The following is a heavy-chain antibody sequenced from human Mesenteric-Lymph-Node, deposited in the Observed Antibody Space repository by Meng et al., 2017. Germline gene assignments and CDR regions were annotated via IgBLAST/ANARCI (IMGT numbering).Heavy chain of an antibody. J-gene: IGHJ4*02. CDR3: ARDGRDGYNPDY. Sequence: GGSLRLSCAASGFTFSSYSMNWVRQAPGKGLEWVAVISYDGSNKYYADSVKGRFTISRDNSKNTLYLQMNSLRAEDTAVYYCARDGRDGYNPDYWGQGTLVTVSS. CDR1: GFTFSSYS. V-gene: IGHV3-30*03. D-gene: IGHD5-24*01. CDR2: ISYDGSNK.